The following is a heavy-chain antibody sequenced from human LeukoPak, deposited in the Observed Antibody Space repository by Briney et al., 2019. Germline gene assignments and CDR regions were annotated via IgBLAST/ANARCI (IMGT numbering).Heavy chain of an antibody. V-gene: IGHV4-39*07. CDR2: IYYGST. CDR3: AREASDNSDSYYGSFDY. Sequence: PSETLSLTCTVSGGSISSSSYYWGWICQPPGKGLEWIGSIYYGSTHYNPSLKSRVTISLDTSKNQLSLKLNSVTAADTAVYYCAREASDNSDSYYGSFDYWGQGTLVTVSS. CDR1: GGSISSSSYY. D-gene: IGHD3-22*01. J-gene: IGHJ4*02.